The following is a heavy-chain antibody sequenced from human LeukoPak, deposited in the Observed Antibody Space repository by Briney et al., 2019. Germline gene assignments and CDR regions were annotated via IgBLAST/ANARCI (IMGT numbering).Heavy chain of an antibody. Sequence: TLSLTCTVSGGSISSGDYYWSWIRQPPGKGLEWIGYIYYSGSTYYNPSLKSRVTISVDTSKNQFSLKLSSVTAADTAVYHCARDRPLTYYYDSSGYSDAFDIWGQGTMVTVSS. V-gene: IGHV4-30-4*08. J-gene: IGHJ3*02. CDR1: GGSISSGDYY. CDR2: IYYSGST. CDR3: ARDRPLTYYYDSSGYSDAFDI. D-gene: IGHD3-22*01.